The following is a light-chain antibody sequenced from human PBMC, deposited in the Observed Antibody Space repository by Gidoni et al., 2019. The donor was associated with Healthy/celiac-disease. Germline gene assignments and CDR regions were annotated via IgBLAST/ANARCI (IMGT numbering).Light chain of an antibody. V-gene: IGLV6-57*02. J-gene: IGLJ3*02. CDR2: EDN. CDR3: QSYDSSNHRV. CDR1: SGIIASSY. Sequence: NFMLPQPHPVSESPGKKVTISCTGSSGIIASSYVQWYQQRPGSAPTTVIYEDNQRPAGVPDRFSGSIDSSSNTASLTISGLKTEDEADYYYQSYDSSNHRVFGGGTKLTVL.